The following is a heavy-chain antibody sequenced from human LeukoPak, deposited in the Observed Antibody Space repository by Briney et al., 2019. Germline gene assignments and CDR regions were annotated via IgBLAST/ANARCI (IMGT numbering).Heavy chain of an antibody. CDR2: IYNGGRT. CDR1: GFTVSSNY. Sequence: GGSLRLSCAASGFTVSSNYMSWVRQAPGKGLEWVSVIYNGGRTFYADSVKGRFTISRDNSKNTLYLQMNSLRAEDTAVYYCARDRWGYWYFDLWGRGTLVTVSS. J-gene: IGHJ2*01. V-gene: IGHV3-53*01. CDR3: ARDRWGYWYFDL. D-gene: IGHD4-23*01.